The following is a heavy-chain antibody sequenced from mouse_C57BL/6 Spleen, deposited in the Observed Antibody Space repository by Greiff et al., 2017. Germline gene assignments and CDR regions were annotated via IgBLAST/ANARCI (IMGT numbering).Heavy chain of an antibody. CDR3: ARRTTVVEGYAMDY. CDR1: GYSFTGYY. D-gene: IGHD1-1*01. Sequence: VQLQQSGPELVKPGASVKLSCKASGYSFTGYYMHWVKQSHGNILDWIGYIYPYNGVSSYNQKFKGKATLTVDKSSSTAYMELRSLTSEDSAVYYCARRTTVVEGYAMDYWGQGTSVTVSS. V-gene: IGHV1-31*01. CDR2: IYPYNGVS. J-gene: IGHJ4*01.